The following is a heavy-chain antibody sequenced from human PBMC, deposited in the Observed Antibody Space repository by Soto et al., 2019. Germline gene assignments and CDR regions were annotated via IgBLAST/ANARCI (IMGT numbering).Heavy chain of an antibody. D-gene: IGHD2-15*01. J-gene: IGHJ4*02. V-gene: IGHV3-30*18. CDR2: ISYDGSNK. CDR1: GFTFSSYG. CDR3: AKDRFYCSGGSCYRYYFDY. Sequence: GGSLRLSCAASGFTFSSYGMHWVRQAPGKGLEWVAVISYDGSNKYYADSVKGRFTISRDNSKNTLYLQMNSLRAEDTAVYYCAKDRFYCSGGSCYRYYFDYWGQGTLVTVSS.